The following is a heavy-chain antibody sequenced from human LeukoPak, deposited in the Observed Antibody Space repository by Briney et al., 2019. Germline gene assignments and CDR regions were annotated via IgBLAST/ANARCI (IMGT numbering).Heavy chain of an antibody. CDR1: GASISSYF. CDR3: ARGSRITMIVVVTNWFDP. CDR2: VYTSGST. J-gene: IGHJ5*02. D-gene: IGHD3-22*01. V-gene: IGHV4-4*07. Sequence: SETLSLTCTVSGASISSYFWTWIRQPAGKGLEWIGRVYTSGSTDYNPSLKSRVTMSLDTSRNQFSLKLSSVTAADTAVYYCARGSRITMIVVVTNWFDPWGQGTLVTVSS.